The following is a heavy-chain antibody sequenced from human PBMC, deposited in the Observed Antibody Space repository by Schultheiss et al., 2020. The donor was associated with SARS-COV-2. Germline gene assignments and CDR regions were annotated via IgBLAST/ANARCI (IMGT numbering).Heavy chain of an antibody. D-gene: IGHD6-19*01. CDR3: ATFRNGWSAFDY. J-gene: IGHJ4*02. Sequence: GGSLRLSCAASGFTFSSYEMNWVRQAPGKGLEWVSDISSSGNTRYYADSVKGRFTISRDNAKNSLFLQMNSLRAEDTAVYYCATFRNGWSAFDYWGQGTLVTVSS. CDR2: ISSSGNTR. CDR1: GFTFSSYE. V-gene: IGHV3-48*03.